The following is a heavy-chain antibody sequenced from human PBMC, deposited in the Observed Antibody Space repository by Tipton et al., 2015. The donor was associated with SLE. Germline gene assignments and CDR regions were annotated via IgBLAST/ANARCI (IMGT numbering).Heavy chain of an antibody. Sequence: TLSLTCAVYGGSFSGYYWSWIRQPPGKGLEWIGSIYYSGSTYYNPSLKSRVTISVDKSKNQFSLKLSSVTAADTAVYYCARDVISGVRGVLNWFDPWGQGTLVTVSS. D-gene: IGHD3-10*01. CDR1: GGSFSGYY. CDR2: IYYSGST. J-gene: IGHJ5*02. CDR3: ARDVISGVRGVLNWFDP. V-gene: IGHV4-34*01.